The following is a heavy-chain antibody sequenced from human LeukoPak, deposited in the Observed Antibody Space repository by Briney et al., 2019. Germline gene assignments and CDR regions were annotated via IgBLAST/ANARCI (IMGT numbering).Heavy chain of an antibody. CDR1: GFTFTTYW. D-gene: IGHD6-19*01. CDR3: ARVSSSGWDLDY. V-gene: IGHV4-34*01. CDR2: INHSGST. Sequence: SGGSLRLSCAASGFTFTTYWMSWIRQPPGKGLEWIGEINHSGSTNYNPSLKSRVTISVDTSKNQFSLKLSSVTAADTAVYYCARVSSSGWDLDYWGQGTLVTVSS. J-gene: IGHJ4*02.